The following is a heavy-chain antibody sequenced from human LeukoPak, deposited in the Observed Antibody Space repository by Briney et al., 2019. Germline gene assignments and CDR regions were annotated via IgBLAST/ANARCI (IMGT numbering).Heavy chain of an antibody. CDR3: ARVFMDAFDI. J-gene: IGHJ3*02. V-gene: IGHV3-21*01. CDR1: GFTFSSYA. CDR2: ISSSSSYI. Sequence: PGGSLRLSCAASGFTFSSYAMSWVRQAPGKGLEWVSSISSSSSYIYYADSVKGRFTISRDNAKNSLYLQMNSLRAEDTAVYYCARVFMDAFDIWGQGTMVTVSS.